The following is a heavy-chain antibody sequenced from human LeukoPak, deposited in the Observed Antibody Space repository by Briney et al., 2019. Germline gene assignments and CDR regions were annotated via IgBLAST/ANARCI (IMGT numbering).Heavy chain of an antibody. D-gene: IGHD3-3*01. CDR3: ARALDFWSGHNWFDP. CDR2: IYHSGST. V-gene: IGHV4-30-2*01. CDR1: GGSISSGGYS. Sequence: PSETLSLTCAVSGGSISSGGYSWSWIRQPPGKGLEWIGYIYHSGSTYYNPSLKSRVTISVDRSKNQFSLKLSSVTAADTAVYYCARALDFWSGHNWFDPWGQGTLVTVSS. J-gene: IGHJ5*02.